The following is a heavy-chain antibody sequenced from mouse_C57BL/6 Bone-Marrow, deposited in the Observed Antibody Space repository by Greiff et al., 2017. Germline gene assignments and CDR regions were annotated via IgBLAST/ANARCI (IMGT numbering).Heavy chain of an antibody. CDR3: ATPWDGYYDWFAY. CDR1: GYTFTSYW. V-gene: IGHV1-55*01. Sequence: VQLMEPGAELVKPGASVKMSCTASGYTFTSYWITWVKQRPGQGLEWIGDICPGSGSTNYNEKFKSKATLTVDTSSSTAYMQLSSLTSEDSAVYYCATPWDGYYDWFAYWGQGTLVTVSA. D-gene: IGHD2-3*01. J-gene: IGHJ3*01. CDR2: ICPGSGST.